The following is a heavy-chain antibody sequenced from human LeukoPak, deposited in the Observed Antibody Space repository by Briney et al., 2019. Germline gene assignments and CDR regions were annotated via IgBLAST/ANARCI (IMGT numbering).Heavy chain of an antibody. J-gene: IGHJ3*02. CDR3: ARDSQGAFDI. V-gene: IGHV4-30-2*01. CDR1: GGSISSGGYS. CDR2: IYHSGST. Sequence: KASETLSLTCTVSGGSISSGGYSWSWIRQPPGKGLEWIGYIYHSGSTYYNPSLKSRVTISVDRSKNQFSLKLTSVTAADTAVYYCARDSQGAFDIWGQGTMVTVSS.